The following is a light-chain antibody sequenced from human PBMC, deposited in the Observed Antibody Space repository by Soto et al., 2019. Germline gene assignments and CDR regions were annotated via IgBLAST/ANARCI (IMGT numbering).Light chain of an antibody. CDR1: SGDIGGYAY. V-gene: IGLV2-8*01. CDR2: EVT. J-gene: IGLJ1*01. CDR3: SSYAGSNNPYV. Sequence: QSVLTQPPSASGSPGQSVTISCTGTSGDIGGYAYVSWYQQHPGKAPKLMIYEVTKRPLGVPDRFSGSKSGNTASLTVSGLQAEYEADYYCSSYAGSNNPYVFGTGTKLTVL.